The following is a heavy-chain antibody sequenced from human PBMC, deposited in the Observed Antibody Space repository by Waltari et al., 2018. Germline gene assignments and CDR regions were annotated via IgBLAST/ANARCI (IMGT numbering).Heavy chain of an antibody. CDR1: GGTFSSYA. CDR2: ISPIFGTA. V-gene: IGHV1-69*08. J-gene: IGHJ3*02. D-gene: IGHD6-19*01. Sequence: QVQLVQSGAEVKKPGSSVKVSCKASGGTFSSYAISWVRQAHGQGLEWMGRISPIFGTANYAQKFQGRVTITADKSTSTAYMELSSLRSEDTAVYYCAIPLKIAVAGTSAFDIWGQGTMVTVSS. CDR3: AIPLKIAVAGTSAFDI.